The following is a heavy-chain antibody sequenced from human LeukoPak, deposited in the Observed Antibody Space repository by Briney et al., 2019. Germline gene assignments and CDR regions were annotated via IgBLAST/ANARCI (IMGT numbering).Heavy chain of an antibody. CDR1: GYSFTSYW. V-gene: IGHV5-51*01. D-gene: IGHD5-18*01. CDR2: IYPGDSDT. J-gene: IGHJ5*02. CDR3: ARRGIQLWVSSGDWFDP. Sequence: GESLKISCKGSGYSFTSYWIGWVRQMPGKGLEWMGIIYPGDSDTRYSPSFQGQVTISVDKSISTAYLQWGSLKASDTAMYYCARRGIQLWVSSGDWFDPWGPGTLVTVSS.